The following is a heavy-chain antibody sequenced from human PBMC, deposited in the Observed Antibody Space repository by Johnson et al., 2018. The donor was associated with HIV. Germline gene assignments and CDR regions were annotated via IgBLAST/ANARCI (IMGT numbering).Heavy chain of an antibody. Sequence: VQLVESGGGLVKPGGSLRLSCVASRLTLSDSYMSWIRQAPGKGLEWVSYISGSGNAIYYADSVKGRFTISRDNSKNTLFLQMNSLRAEDTAVYYCAKSRYSGTPGAFDIWGQGTMVTVSS. D-gene: IGHD1-26*01. CDR2: ISGSGNAI. CDR1: RLTLSDSY. V-gene: IGHV3-11*01. CDR3: AKSRYSGTPGAFDI. J-gene: IGHJ3*02.